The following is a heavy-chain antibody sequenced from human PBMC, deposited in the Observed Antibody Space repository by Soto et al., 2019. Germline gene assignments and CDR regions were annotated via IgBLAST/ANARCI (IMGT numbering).Heavy chain of an antibody. J-gene: IGHJ6*02. CDR3: ARVPPLYYYYGMDV. Sequence: ASVKVSCKASGYTFTSYAMHWVLQAPGQRLEWMGWINAGNGNTKYSQKFQGRVTITRDTSASTAYMELSSLRSEDTAVYYCARVPPLYYYYGMDVWGQGTTVTVSS. V-gene: IGHV1-3*01. CDR1: GYTFTSYA. CDR2: INAGNGNT.